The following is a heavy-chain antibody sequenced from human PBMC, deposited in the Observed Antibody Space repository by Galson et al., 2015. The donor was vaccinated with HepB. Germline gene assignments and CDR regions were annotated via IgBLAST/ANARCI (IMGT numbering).Heavy chain of an antibody. J-gene: IGHJ4*02. D-gene: IGHD3-3*01. CDR1: GYTFTSYA. Sequence: SVKVSCKASGYTFTSYAMNWVRQAPGQGLEWMGWINTNTGNPTYAQGFTGRFVFSLDTSVSTAYLQISSLKAEDTAVYYCARAPRPYYDFWSGYYNYWGQGTLVTVSS. V-gene: IGHV7-4-1*02. CDR2: INTNTGNP. CDR3: ARAPRPYYDFWSGYYNY.